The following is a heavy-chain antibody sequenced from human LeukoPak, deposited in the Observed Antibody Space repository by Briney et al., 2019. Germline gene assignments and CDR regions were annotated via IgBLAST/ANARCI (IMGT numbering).Heavy chain of an antibody. CDR3: ATSELLRRDYFDY. Sequence: GASVKVSCKVSGYTLTELSMHWVRQAPGKGLEWMGGFDPEDGETIYAQMFQGRVTMTEDTSTDTAYMELSSLRSEDTAVNYCATSELLRRDYFDYWGQGTLVTVSS. CDR2: FDPEDGET. D-gene: IGHD1-26*01. V-gene: IGHV1-24*01. CDR1: GYTLTELS. J-gene: IGHJ4*02.